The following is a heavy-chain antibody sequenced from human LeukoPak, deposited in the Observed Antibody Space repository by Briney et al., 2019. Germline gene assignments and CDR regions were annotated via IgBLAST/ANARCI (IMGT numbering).Heavy chain of an antibody. CDR2: IYYSGST. D-gene: IGHD2-15*01. Sequence: SETLSLTCTVSGGSISSYYWSWIRQPPGKGLEWIAYIYYSGSTNYNPSLKSRVTISVDTSKNQFSLKLSSVTAADTAVYYCARGYCSGGSCYSYYYYNYMDVWGKGTTVTVSS. V-gene: IGHV4-59*12. J-gene: IGHJ6*03. CDR3: ARGYCSGGSCYSYYYYNYMDV. CDR1: GGSISSYY.